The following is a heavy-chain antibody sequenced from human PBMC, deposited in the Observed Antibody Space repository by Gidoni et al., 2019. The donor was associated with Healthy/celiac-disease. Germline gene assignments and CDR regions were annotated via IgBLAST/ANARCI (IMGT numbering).Heavy chain of an antibody. J-gene: IGHJ4*02. V-gene: IGHV3-48*02. CDR1: GFTFGSYS. Sequence: EVQLVESGGGLVQPGGDLRLSCAAAGFTFGSYSMNWVRQAPGKGLEWVSYISSSSSAIYYADSVNGRFTVSRDNAKHSLYLQMSSLRDEDAAVYYCASRIAVHNDYWGQGTLVTVSS. CDR3: ASRIAVHNDY. D-gene: IGHD6-19*01. CDR2: ISSSSSAI.